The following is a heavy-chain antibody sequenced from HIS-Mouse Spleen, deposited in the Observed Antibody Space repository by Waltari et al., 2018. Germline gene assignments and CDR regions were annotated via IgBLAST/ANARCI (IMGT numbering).Heavy chain of an antibody. Sequence: QVQLVESGGGVVQPGRSLRLSCAAAGFPFSSCGMHRVRTAPGKGLDWVAVISYDGSNKYYADSVKGRFTISRDNSKNTLYLQMNSLRAEDTAVYYCAKASSGWLDYWGQGTLVTVSS. CDR1: GFPFSSCG. CDR2: ISYDGSNK. J-gene: IGHJ4*02. D-gene: IGHD6-19*01. CDR3: AKASSGWLDY. V-gene: IGHV3-30*18.